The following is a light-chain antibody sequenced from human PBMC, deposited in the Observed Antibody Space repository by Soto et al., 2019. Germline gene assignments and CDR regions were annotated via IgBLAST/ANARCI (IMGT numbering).Light chain of an antibody. Sequence: QSVLTQPASVSGSPGQSITISCTGTSSDVGGYDFVSWYRQYPGQAPKILIYEVTHRPSGVPDRFSGSKSSNTASLTISGLQADDEADYYCSSYTITSSPVFGPGTKVTVL. J-gene: IGLJ1*01. V-gene: IGLV2-14*01. CDR2: EVT. CDR3: SSYTITSSPV. CDR1: SSDVGGYDF.